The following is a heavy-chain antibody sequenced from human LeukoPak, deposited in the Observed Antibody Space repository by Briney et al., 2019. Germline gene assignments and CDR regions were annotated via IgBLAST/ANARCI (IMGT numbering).Heavy chain of an antibody. Sequence: GGSLRLSCAASGFTFSSYAMHWVRQAPGKGLEWVAVISYDGSNKYYADSVKGRFTISRDNSKNTLYLQMNSLRAEDTAVYYCAKDFTLCSGGSCYPVLPDYWGQGTLVAVSS. V-gene: IGHV3-30*04. J-gene: IGHJ4*02. CDR1: GFTFSSYA. D-gene: IGHD2-15*01. CDR3: AKDFTLCSGGSCYPVLPDY. CDR2: ISYDGSNK.